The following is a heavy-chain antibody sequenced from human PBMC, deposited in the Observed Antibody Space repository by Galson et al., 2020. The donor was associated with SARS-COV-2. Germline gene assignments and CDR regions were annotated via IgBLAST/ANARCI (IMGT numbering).Heavy chain of an antibody. CDR2: IHSDGSST. Sequence: GESLKISCAASGFTFSSYWMHWVRQAPGKGLVWVSRIHSDGSSTSYADSVKGRFTISRNNAKNTVYLQMNSLRAEDTAVYYCAREAEGVGMWYFDLWGRGTLVTVSS. CDR1: GFTFSSYW. CDR3: AREAEGVGMWYFDL. V-gene: IGHV3-74*01. D-gene: IGHD3-10*01. J-gene: IGHJ2*01.